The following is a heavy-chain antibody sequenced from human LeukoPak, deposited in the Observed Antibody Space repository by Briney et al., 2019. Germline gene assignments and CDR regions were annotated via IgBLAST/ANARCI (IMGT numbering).Heavy chain of an antibody. D-gene: IGHD5-18*01. J-gene: IGHJ4*02. CDR3: AKDMGTAMVTASDY. V-gene: IGHV3-23*01. CDR2: ISGSGGST. CDR1: GFTFSSYA. Sequence: GGSLRLSCAASGFTFSSYAMSWVRQAPGKGLEWVSAISGSGGSTYYADSLKGRFTISRDNSKNTLYLQMNSLRAEDTAVYYCAKDMGTAMVTASDYWGQGTLVTVSS.